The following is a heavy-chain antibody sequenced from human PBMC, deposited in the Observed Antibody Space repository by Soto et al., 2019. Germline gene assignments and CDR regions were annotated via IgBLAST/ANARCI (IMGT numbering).Heavy chain of an antibody. D-gene: IGHD6-13*01. J-gene: IGHJ4*02. CDR1: GGSISSSSYY. CDR2: IYYSGST. CDR3: ARQGGDFSSSWYSG. Sequence: QLQLQESGPGLAKPSETLSLTCTVSGGSISSSSYYWGWIRQPPGKGLEWIGSIYYSGSTYYNPSLKGRVTIAVDTSKNQFALKLSSVTAADTAVYYCARQGGDFSSSWYSGWGQGTLVTVSS. V-gene: IGHV4-39*01.